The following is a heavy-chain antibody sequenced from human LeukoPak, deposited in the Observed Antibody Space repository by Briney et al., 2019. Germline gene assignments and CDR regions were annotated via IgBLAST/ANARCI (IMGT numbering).Heavy chain of an antibody. V-gene: IGHV4-34*01. CDR2: INHSGST. D-gene: IGHD3-22*01. CDR3: ARVGIDSSGYYYYYYYMDV. J-gene: IGHJ6*03. CDR1: GGSFSGYY. Sequence: PSETLSLTCAVYGGSFSGYYWSWIRQPPGKGLEWIGEINHSGSTNYNPSLKSRVTISVATSKNQFSLKLSSVTAADTAVYYCARVGIDSSGYYYYYYYMDVWGKGTTVTVSS.